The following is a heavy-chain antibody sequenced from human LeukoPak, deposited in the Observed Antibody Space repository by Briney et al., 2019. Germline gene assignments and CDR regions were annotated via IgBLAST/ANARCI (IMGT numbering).Heavy chain of an antibody. V-gene: IGHV6-1*01. CDR3: ARMYNISWYYYFGD. Sequence: SQTLSLTCATSGDSVSSNSAAWSWIRQSPSRGLEWLGRTYYRSKWYYDYAVSVKSRITINPDTSKNQFSLQLNSVTPEDTAMYYCARMYNISWYYYFGDWGQGTLVTVSS. CDR2: TYYRSKWYY. CDR1: GDSVSSNSAA. J-gene: IGHJ4*02. D-gene: IGHD6-13*01.